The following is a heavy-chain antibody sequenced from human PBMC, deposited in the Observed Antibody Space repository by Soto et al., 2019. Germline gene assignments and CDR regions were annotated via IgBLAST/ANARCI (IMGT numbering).Heavy chain of an antibody. CDR2: IYYSGST. J-gene: IGHJ4*02. V-gene: IGHV4-39*01. Sequence: QLQLQESGPGLVKPSETLSLTCTVSGGSISSSSYYWGWISQPPGKGLEWIGSIYYSGSTYYNPSLKILVTISVDTSTNQFTLKLSSVTAADTAVYYCARTVRGVVVWGQGTLVTVSS. CDR1: GGSISSSSYY. D-gene: IGHD3-10*01. CDR3: ARTVRGVVV.